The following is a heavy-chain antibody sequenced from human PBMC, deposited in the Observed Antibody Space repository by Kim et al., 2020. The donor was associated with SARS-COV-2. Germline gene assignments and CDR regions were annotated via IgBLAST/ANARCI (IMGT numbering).Heavy chain of an antibody. D-gene: IGHD5-12*01. Sequence: NPSLKSRVTISVDTSKNQFSLQLSSVTAADTAVYYCARDLGYSGYDYFDYWGQGTLVTVSS. V-gene: IGHV4-31*02. CDR3: ARDLGYSGYDYFDY. J-gene: IGHJ4*02.